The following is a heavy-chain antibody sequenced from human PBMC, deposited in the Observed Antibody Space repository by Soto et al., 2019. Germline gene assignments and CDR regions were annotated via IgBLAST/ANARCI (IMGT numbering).Heavy chain of an antibody. D-gene: IGHD5-12*01. CDR1: GFTFSSYG. CDR3: AKEWLKGNWFAP. V-gene: IGHV3-30*18. J-gene: IGHJ5*02. Sequence: QVQLVESGGVGVQPGRSLRLSCAASGFTFSSYGMHWVRQAPGQGLEWVAVISYDGSNKYYADSVKGRFTISRDNSKNTLYLQMNSLRAEDTAVYYCAKEWLKGNWFAPWGQGTLVTVSS. CDR2: ISYDGSNK.